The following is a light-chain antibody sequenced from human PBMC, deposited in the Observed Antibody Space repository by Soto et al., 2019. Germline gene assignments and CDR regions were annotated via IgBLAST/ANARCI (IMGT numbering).Light chain of an antibody. J-gene: IGKJ4*01. V-gene: IGKV1-5*03. CDR1: ESINSW. CDR3: QQYNRYPLT. Sequence: DIQTTQSPSTLSASVGDRVTITCRASESINSWLAWYQQKPGKAPKLLIQRASSLESGVPSRFSGSGSGTEFTLTISSLQPDDFASYFCQQYNRYPLTFGGGTKVEI. CDR2: RAS.